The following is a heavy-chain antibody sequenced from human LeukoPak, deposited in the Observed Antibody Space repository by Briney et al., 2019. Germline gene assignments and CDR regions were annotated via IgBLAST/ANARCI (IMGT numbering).Heavy chain of an antibody. J-gene: IGHJ4*02. Sequence: PGRSLRLSCAASGFSFSSYGMHWVRQAPGKGLEWVAVIWYDGSNKYYADSVKGRFTISRDNSKNTLYLQMSSLRVDDTAVYYCARSPPYPHWGQGTLVTVSS. D-gene: IGHD2-2*01. CDR1: GFSFSSYG. CDR2: IWYDGSNK. CDR3: ARSPPYPH. V-gene: IGHV3-33*01.